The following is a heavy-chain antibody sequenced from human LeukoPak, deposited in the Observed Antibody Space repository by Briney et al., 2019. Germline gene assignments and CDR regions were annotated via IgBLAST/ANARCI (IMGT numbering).Heavy chain of an antibody. Sequence: SGGSLRLSCAASGFTFSSYAMSWVRQAPGKGLEWVSVISGGGSGTYYADSVKGRFTISRDNSKNTLYLQVNSLRAEDTAVYYCAKRWLPPSYYFDYWGQGTLVTVSS. CDR2: ISGGGSGT. CDR3: AKRWLPPSYYFDY. CDR1: GFTFSSYA. J-gene: IGHJ4*02. V-gene: IGHV3-23*01. D-gene: IGHD5-12*01.